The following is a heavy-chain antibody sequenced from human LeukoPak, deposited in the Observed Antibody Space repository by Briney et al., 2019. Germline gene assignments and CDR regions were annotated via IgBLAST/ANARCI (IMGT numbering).Heavy chain of an antibody. Sequence: GGSLRLSCAASGFTFSTYWMHWVCQAPGKGLVWVSQINTDGNSTTYADSVKGRFTVSRDNAMNTLYLQMNSLRAEDTAVYYCARELASGDWGQGTLVTISS. CDR1: GFTFSTYW. V-gene: IGHV3-74*01. CDR2: INTDGNST. CDR3: ARELASGD. D-gene: IGHD6-13*01. J-gene: IGHJ4*02.